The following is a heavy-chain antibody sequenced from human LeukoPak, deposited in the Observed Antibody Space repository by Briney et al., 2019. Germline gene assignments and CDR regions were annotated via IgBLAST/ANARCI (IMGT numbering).Heavy chain of an antibody. D-gene: IGHD3-10*01. Sequence: GASVKVSCKVSGYTLTELSMHWVRQAPGKGLEWMGGFGPEDGETIYAQKFQGRVTMTEDTSTDTAYMELSSLRSEDTAVYYCATDRFMVRGVRGYYYYMDVWGKGTTVTVSS. CDR2: FGPEDGET. CDR3: ATDRFMVRGVRGYYYYMDV. J-gene: IGHJ6*03. CDR1: GYTLTELS. V-gene: IGHV1-24*01.